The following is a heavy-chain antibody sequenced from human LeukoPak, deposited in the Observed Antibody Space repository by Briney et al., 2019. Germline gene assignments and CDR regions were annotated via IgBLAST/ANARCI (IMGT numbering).Heavy chain of an antibody. Sequence: GRTLRLSCAASGFTSADYAMHWVRHAPGKGLEWVSLISGDGGSTYYADPVKGRFTTSRDNRKNTLYLQMNSLRTEDTALYYCAKDILTAMVNDDYWGQGTLVTVSS. CDR2: ISGDGGST. CDR1: GFTSADYA. D-gene: IGHD5-18*01. CDR3: AKDILTAMVNDDY. J-gene: IGHJ4*02. V-gene: IGHV3-43*02.